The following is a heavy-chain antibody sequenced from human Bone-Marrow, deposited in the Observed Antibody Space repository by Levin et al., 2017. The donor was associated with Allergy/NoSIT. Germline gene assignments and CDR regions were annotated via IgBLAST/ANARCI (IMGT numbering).Heavy chain of an antibody. D-gene: IGHD5-12*01. Sequence: GGSLRLSCAATGFTFRDYWMTWVRQTPGRGLEWVANIDQDGSQKYYVDSVKGRFTISRDNAKNSVDLQMNYLRDDDTAVYYCARKLRGSSAYDAVDVWGHGTMVTFSS. CDR1: GFTFRDYW. V-gene: IGHV3-7*03. CDR3: ARKLRGSSAYDAVDV. J-gene: IGHJ3*01. CDR2: IDQDGSQK.